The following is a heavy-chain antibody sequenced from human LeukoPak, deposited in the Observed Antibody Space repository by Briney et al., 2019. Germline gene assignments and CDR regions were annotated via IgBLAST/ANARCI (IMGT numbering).Heavy chain of an antibody. V-gene: IGHV3-15*01. CDR1: GLTLSNAW. J-gene: IGHJ4*02. CDR2: IKSKTDGGIK. Sequence: GGSLRLSCAASGLTLSNAWMTWVRQAPGKGLEWVARIKSKTDGGIKDYAAPVKGTFPISRDDSENTVYLQMNSLKIEDTAVYYCATGRSGYFDSWGQGTLVFVSS. CDR3: ATGRSGYFDS.